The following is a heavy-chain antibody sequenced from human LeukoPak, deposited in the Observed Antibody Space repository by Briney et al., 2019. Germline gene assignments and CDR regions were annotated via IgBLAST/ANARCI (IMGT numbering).Heavy chain of an antibody. CDR2: INPYNGNT. D-gene: IGHD3-22*01. CDR1: GYTFSSYG. Sequence: GASVKVSCKASGYTFSSYGISWVRQAPGQGLEWVGRINPYNGNTRYVQKFYDRVRMTTDTSTSTAYMELRRLRSGDTAMYYCARGPRYDYDSSVYYFEFWGQGTLVTVSS. V-gene: IGHV1-18*01. J-gene: IGHJ4*02. CDR3: ARGPRYDYDSSVYYFEF.